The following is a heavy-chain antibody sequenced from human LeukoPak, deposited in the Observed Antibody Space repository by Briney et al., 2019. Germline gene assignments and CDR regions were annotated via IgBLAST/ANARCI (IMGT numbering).Heavy chain of an antibody. CDR2: ISGSGAST. D-gene: IGHD6-19*01. Sequence: NPGGSLRLSCAASGFTFSSYAMSWVRHSPGKGLEWLSGISGSGASTYYADSVKGRFTISRDNSKNTLYLQMNSLRAEDTALYYCANDRVGSGWYSTVYWGQGTLVTASS. CDR1: GFTFSSYA. V-gene: IGHV3-23*01. CDR3: ANDRVGSGWYSTVY. J-gene: IGHJ4*02.